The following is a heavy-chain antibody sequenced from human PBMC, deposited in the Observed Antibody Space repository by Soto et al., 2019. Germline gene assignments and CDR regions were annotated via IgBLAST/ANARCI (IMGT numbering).Heavy chain of an antibody. D-gene: IGHD5-18*01. Sequence: GGSLRLSCAASGFTFSSYAMSWVRQAPGKGLERVTAISGSGGSTYYADSVKGRFTISRDNSKNTLYLQMNSLRAEDTAVYYCAKGYSYGLAYYYGMDVWGQGTTVTVSS. CDR1: GFTFSSYA. CDR3: AKGYSYGLAYYYGMDV. J-gene: IGHJ6*02. V-gene: IGHV3-23*01. CDR2: ISGSGGST.